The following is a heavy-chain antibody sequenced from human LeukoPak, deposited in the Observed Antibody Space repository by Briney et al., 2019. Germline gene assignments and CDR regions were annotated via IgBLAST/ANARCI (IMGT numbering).Heavy chain of an antibody. D-gene: IGHD1-7*01. Sequence: GASVKVSCKASGFTFTSYGIAWVRQAPGQGLEWMAWIRVNSGDTKYAQKFQGRVTMTTDTSTSTAYMELRSLRSDDTAVYYCARENNWNYRGGDWFDPWGQGILVTVSS. V-gene: IGHV1-18*01. CDR1: GFTFTSYG. CDR3: ARENNWNYRGGDWFDP. J-gene: IGHJ5*02. CDR2: IRVNSGDT.